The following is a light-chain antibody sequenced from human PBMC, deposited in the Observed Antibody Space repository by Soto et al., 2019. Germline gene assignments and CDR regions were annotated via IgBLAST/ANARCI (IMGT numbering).Light chain of an antibody. CDR3: QQYNSYYPLT. CDR1: QGISNY. J-gene: IGKJ4*01. CDR2: AAS. V-gene: IGKV1-39*01. Sequence: DIQVTQSPSSLSASVGERVTITCQASQGISNYLNWYQQKPGKAPKLLIYAASSLQSGVPSRFSGSGSGTDFTLTISSLQHEDFANYYCQQYNSYYPLTFGGGTKVDIK.